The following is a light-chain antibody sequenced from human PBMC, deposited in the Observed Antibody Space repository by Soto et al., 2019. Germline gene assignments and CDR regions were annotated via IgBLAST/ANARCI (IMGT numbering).Light chain of an antibody. V-gene: IGKV3-15*01. CDR3: QQYNNWPVT. CDR1: QSVSSN. J-gene: IGKJ3*01. Sequence: EIVMTQSPATLSVSPGERATLSCRASQSVSSNLAWYQQKPGQAPRLLIYDASTRATGIPARFSGSGSGTEFTLTISSLQSEDVAVYYCQQYNNWPVTFGPATKVEIK. CDR2: DAS.